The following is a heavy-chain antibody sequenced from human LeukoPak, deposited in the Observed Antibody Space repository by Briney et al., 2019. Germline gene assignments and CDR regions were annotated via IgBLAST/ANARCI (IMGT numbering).Heavy chain of an antibody. CDR2: MNPNSGNT. D-gene: IGHD6-19*01. J-gene: IGHJ4*02. CDR3: ARGRWERSGWYYLDY. CDR1: GYTFTSYD. Sequence: ASVKVSRKASGYTFTSYDINWVRQATGQGLEWMGWMNPNSGNTGYAQKFQGRVTITRDTSANTADMELSSLRLEDTAVYYCARGRWERSGWYYLDYWGQGTLVTVSS. V-gene: IGHV1-8*01.